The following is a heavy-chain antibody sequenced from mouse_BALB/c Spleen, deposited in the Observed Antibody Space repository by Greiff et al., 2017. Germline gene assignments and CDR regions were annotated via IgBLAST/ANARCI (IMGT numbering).Heavy chain of an antibody. Sequence: VKLQQSGAELVRPGASVTLSCKASGYTFTDYEMHWVKQTPVHGLEWIGAIDPETGGTAYNQKFKGKATLTADKSSSTAYMELRSLTSEDSAVYYCTRGVGDYWGQGTTLTVSS. D-gene: IGHD1-3*01. CDR3: TRGVGDY. CDR1: GYTFTDYE. V-gene: IGHV1-15*01. J-gene: IGHJ2*01. CDR2: IDPETGGT.